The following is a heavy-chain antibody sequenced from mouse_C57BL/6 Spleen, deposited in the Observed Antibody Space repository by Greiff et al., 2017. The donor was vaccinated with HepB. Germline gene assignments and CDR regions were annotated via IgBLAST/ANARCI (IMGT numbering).Heavy chain of an antibody. CDR3: ARPGYGSSYKGYAMDY. Sequence: EVQVVESGGDLVKPGGSLKLSCAASGFTFSSYGMSWVRQTPDKRLEWVATISSGGSYTYYPDSVKGRFTISRDNAKNTLYLQMSSLKSEDTAMYYCARPGYGSSYKGYAMDYWGQGTSVTVSS. V-gene: IGHV5-6*01. D-gene: IGHD1-1*01. CDR1: GFTFSSYG. CDR2: ISSGGSYT. J-gene: IGHJ4*01.